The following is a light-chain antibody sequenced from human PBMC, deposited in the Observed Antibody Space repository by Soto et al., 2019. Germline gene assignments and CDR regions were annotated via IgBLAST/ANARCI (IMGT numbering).Light chain of an antibody. J-gene: IGKJ2*01. Sequence: DIVMTQSPLSLPVTPGEPASISCRSSQSLLHSNGYNYLDWYLQKPGQSPQLLIYLGSNRASGVPDRFSGSGSGTDFTLKINSVEAEDVGFSYCRQALQTPYTFGQGTKLEIK. CDR1: QSLLHSNGYNY. CDR3: RQALQTPYT. V-gene: IGKV2-28*01. CDR2: LGS.